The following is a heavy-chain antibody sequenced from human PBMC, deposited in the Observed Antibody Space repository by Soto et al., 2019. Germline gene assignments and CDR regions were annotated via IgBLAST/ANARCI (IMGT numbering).Heavy chain of an antibody. D-gene: IGHD3-22*01. J-gene: IGHJ4*02. Sequence: LSLTCTVSGGSINNNDHYWGWVRQPPGKGLEWVGNIDYSGSTYYKPSLKSRVTISVDTSKNQFSLKLSSVTAADTAVYYCARRDIWYYDRSGYSPFDHWGQGTLVTVSS. V-gene: IGHV4-39*01. CDR3: ARRDIWYYDRSGYSPFDH. CDR1: GGSINNNDHY. CDR2: IDYSGST.